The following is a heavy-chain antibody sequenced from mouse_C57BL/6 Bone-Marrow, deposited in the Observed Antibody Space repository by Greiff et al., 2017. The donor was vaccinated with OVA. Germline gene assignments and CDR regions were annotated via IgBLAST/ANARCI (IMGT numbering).Heavy chain of an antibody. D-gene: IGHD2-4*01. CDR1: GYSFTGYY. CDR3: ARGGYYDYDGYYFDY. J-gene: IGHJ2*01. CDR2: INPSTGGT. V-gene: IGHV1-42*01. Sequence: VQLQQSGPELVKPGASVKISCKASGYSFTGYYMNWVKQSPEKSLEWIGEINPSTGGTTYNQKFKAKATLTVDKSSSTAYMQLKSLTSEDSAVYYCARGGYYDYDGYYFDYWGQGTTLTVSS.